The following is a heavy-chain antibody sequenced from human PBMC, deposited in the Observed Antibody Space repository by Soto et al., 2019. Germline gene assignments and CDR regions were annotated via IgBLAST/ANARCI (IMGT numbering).Heavy chain of an antibody. D-gene: IGHD2-15*01. CDR2: IYPDDSDT. V-gene: IGHV5-51*01. J-gene: IGHJ4*02. Sequence: EVQLVQSGAEVQKPGESLKISCKGSGYTFTKYWIGWVRQMPGKGLEWMGIIYPDDSDTRYSPSFRGQVTISFDNSITTVYLQWRTLKASDPPMDYCPTSPAAERATSQRINYWRLRAMVNVSS. CDR1: GYTFTKYW. CDR3: PTSPAAERATSQRINY.